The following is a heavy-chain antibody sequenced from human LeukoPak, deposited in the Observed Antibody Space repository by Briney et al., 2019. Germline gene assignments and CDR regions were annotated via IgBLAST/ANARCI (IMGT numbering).Heavy chain of an antibody. V-gene: IGHV4-38-2*02. J-gene: IGHJ5*02. Sequence: SETLSLTCTVSGDSISSGHYWDWIRQPPGRGLEWIGSIHHSGSTWYNPSLKSRVTISLDTSQTQISLRVTSVTAADTAVYYCARGTDYYDSSGWLDPWGQGTLVTVSS. CDR1: GDSISSGHY. CDR3: ARGTDYYDSSGWLDP. CDR2: IHHSGST. D-gene: IGHD3-22*01.